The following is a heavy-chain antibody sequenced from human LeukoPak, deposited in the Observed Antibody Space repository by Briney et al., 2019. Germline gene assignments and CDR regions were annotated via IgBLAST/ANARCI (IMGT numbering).Heavy chain of an antibody. D-gene: IGHD1-26*01. J-gene: IGHJ3*02. Sequence: ASVKVSCKACGYTFTSYYIHWVRQAPGQGLEWMGIINPSGGSTSYAQKFQGRVTMTRDTSTSTVYMELSSLRSEDTAVYYCARDAGPHDSGSYYDAFDIWGQGTMVTVSS. CDR1: GYTFTSYY. CDR3: ARDAGPHDSGSYYDAFDI. CDR2: INPSGGST. V-gene: IGHV1-46*01.